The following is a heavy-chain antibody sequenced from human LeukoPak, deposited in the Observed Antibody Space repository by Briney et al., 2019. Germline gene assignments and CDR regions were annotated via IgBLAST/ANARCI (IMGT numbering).Heavy chain of an antibody. J-gene: IGHJ5*02. D-gene: IGHD3-10*01. CDR1: GYSISSGYY. Sequence: SETLSLTCTVSGYSISSGYYWGWIRQPPGKGLEWIGSIYHSGSTYYNPSLKSRVTISVDTSKNQFSLKLSSVTAADTAVYYCAGQRITMVRGVTRGNWFDPWGQGTLVTVSS. V-gene: IGHV4-38-2*02. CDR2: IYHSGST. CDR3: AGQRITMVRGVTRGNWFDP.